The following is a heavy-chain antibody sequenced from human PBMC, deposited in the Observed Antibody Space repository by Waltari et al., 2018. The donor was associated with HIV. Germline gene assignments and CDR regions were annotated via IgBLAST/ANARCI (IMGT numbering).Heavy chain of an antibody. J-gene: IGHJ6*02. D-gene: IGHD6-13*01. CDR2: LNPKTGDT. CDR3: TRSLALRIAAPGADV. V-gene: IGHV1-8*01. Sequence: QVQLVHSGPAHKRPAAAVRVTCSTCGNVFNNYDISWVRQALGQGLELMGWLNPKTGDTGFLDGFQGRLTMTRNISSGTAYMDLTRLTKEDTATYYCTRSLALRIAAPGADVWGQGTSLIVSS. CDR1: GNVFNNYD.